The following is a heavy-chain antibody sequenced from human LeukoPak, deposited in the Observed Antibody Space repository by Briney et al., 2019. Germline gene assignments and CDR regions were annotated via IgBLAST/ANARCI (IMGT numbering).Heavy chain of an antibody. Sequence: GGSLRLSCEASGFTVSSNYMSWVRQAPGKGLEWVSSIYTGGDTYYADSVEGRFTISRDNFKNTVYLQMDSLRPDDTAVYYCARDPPVTTDYGMDVWGQGTTVTVSS. D-gene: IGHD4-17*01. CDR3: ARDPPVTTDYGMDV. J-gene: IGHJ6*02. V-gene: IGHV3-66*02. CDR1: GFTVSSNY. CDR2: IYTGGDT.